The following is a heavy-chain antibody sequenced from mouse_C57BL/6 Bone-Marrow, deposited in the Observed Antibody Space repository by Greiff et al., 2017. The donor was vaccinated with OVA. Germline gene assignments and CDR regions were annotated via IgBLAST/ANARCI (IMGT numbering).Heavy chain of an antibody. CDR3: ARFSIYYGNSDY. CDR2: IRNKANGYTT. V-gene: IGHV7-3*01. Sequence: EVKVVESGGGLVQPGGSLSLSCAASGFTFTDYYMSWVRQPPGKALEWLGFIRNKANGYTTEYSASVKGRFTISRDNSQSILYLQMNALRAEDSATYYCARFSIYYGNSDYWGQGTTLTVSS. D-gene: IGHD2-1*01. J-gene: IGHJ2*01. CDR1: GFTFTDYY.